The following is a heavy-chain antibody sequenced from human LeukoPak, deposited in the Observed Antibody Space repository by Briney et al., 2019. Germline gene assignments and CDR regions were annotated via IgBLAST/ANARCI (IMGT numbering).Heavy chain of an antibody. J-gene: IGHJ4*02. CDR1: GYTFTSYY. Sequence: ASVKVSCKASGYTFTSYYMHWVRQAPGQGLEWMGIINPSGGSTSYAQKFQGRVTMTRDTSTSTVYMELSSLRSEDTAVYYCATIQGYCSGGSCYPPEPAGYWGQGTLVTVSS. CDR2: INPSGGST. CDR3: ATIQGYCSGGSCYPPEPAGY. D-gene: IGHD2-15*01. V-gene: IGHV1-46*01.